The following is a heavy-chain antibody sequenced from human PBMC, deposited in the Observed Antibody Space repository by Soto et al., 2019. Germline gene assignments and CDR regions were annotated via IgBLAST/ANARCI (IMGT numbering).Heavy chain of an antibody. V-gene: IGHV3-9*01. CDR2: ISWNSVNI. CDR3: TKESSGRPYYFEN. Sequence: HPGGSLRLSCVASGFAFDDYPMHWVRQAPGKGLEWVSGISWNSVNIGYGDSVKGRFTISRDNAKNSLYLEMNSLRNEDTAFYFCTKESSGRPYYFENWGQGTLVTVSS. CDR1: GFAFDDYP. J-gene: IGHJ4*02. D-gene: IGHD6-19*01.